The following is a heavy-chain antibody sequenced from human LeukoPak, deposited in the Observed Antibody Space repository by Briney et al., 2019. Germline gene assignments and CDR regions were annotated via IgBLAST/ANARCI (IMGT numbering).Heavy chain of an antibody. Sequence: PGRSLRLSCAASGFTFSSYAMHWVGQAPGKGLEWVAVISYDGSNKYYADSVKGRFTISRDNSKNTLYLQMNSLRAEDTAVYYCARDQSYGSSLGYYGMDVWGQGTTVTVSS. J-gene: IGHJ6*02. CDR3: ARDQSYGSSLGYYGMDV. V-gene: IGHV3-30-3*01. CDR2: ISYDGSNK. D-gene: IGHD3-10*01. CDR1: GFTFSSYA.